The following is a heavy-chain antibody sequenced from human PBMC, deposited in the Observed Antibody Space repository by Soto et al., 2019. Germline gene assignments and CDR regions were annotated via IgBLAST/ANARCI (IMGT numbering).Heavy chain of an antibody. J-gene: IGHJ5*02. CDR2: IDWDDDK. D-gene: IGHD3-3*01. V-gene: IGHV2-70*01. CDR3: ARTQLRFPHNWFDP. Sequence: ASGPTLVNPTQTLTLTCTSSGFSLSTSGMCVSWIRQPPGKALEWLALIDWDDDKYYSTSLKTRLTISKDTSKNQVVLTMTNMDPVDTATYYCARTQLRFPHNWFDPWGQGTLVTVSS. CDR1: GFSLSTSGMC.